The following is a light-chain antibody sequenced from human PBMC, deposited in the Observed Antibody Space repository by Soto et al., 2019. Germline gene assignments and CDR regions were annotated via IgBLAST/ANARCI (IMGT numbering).Light chain of an antibody. CDR3: SSYTSTNSYV. CDR1: SRDVGSYNS. J-gene: IGLJ1*01. V-gene: IGLV2-14*01. Sequence: QSVLTQPASVSGSPGQSITISCTGTSRDVGSYNSVSWYQQYPGQAPKLMIYEVSNRPSGLSSRFSGSKSGNTASLTISGLQAEDEADYYCSSYTSTNSYVFGSGTKLTVL. CDR2: EVS.